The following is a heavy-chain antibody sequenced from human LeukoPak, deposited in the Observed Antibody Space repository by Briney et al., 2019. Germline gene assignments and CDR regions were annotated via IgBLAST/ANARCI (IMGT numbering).Heavy chain of an antibody. CDR3: AREVGPDKGDY. Sequence: SETLSLTCRVSSVSISSGSNYWGWIRQPPGKTLEWIGSIYSSGSTYYNSSLKSRVIILIDTAKNHFSLNLSSVTAADTAVYYCAREVGPDKGDYWGQGTLVTVSS. CDR1: SVSISSGSNY. D-gene: IGHD2-2*01. J-gene: IGHJ4*02. CDR2: IYSSGST. V-gene: IGHV4-39*07.